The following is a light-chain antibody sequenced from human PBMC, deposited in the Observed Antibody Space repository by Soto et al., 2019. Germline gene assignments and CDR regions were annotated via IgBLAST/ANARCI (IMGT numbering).Light chain of an antibody. J-gene: IGKJ5*01. CDR2: GTS. CDR1: ERIYSAY. CDR3: KQYGNSPIT. Sequence: EVVLTQSPGTLSLSRGERATLSCRASERIYSAYLGWYQQKPGQAHRLLIYGTSSRATGIPDRFSGSGSGTDFTLTISRLEPEDFAVYYCKQYGNSPITFGQGTRLEI. V-gene: IGKV3-20*01.